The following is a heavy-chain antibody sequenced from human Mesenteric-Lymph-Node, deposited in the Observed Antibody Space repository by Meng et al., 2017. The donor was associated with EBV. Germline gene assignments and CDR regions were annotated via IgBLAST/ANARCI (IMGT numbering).Heavy chain of an antibody. CDR2: INHSGST. J-gene: IGHJ4*02. V-gene: IGHV4-34*01. CDR1: GGAFRGNY. Sequence: QIQQGRQGRLMPSETVTLPCAVYGGAFRGNYWSWIRQPPGKGLEWIGEINHSGSTNYNPSLKSRVTISVDTSKNQFSLKLSSVTAADTAVYYCARGVYYGDYAFGYWGQGTLVTVSS. D-gene: IGHD4-17*01. CDR3: ARGVYYGDYAFGY.